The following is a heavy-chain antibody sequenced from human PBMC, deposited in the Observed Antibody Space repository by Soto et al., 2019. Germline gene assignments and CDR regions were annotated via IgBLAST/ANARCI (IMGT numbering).Heavy chain of an antibody. D-gene: IGHD3-10*01. Sequence: EVQLVESGGGLVQPGGSLRLSCAASEFTFSRYWMHWVRQAPGKGLVWVSQINEDGSGTNYADSVKGRFTISRDHAKNMLYLQMNSLRVEDTAMYYCTSSHGLPGQDYWSQGSLVTVSS. CDR2: INEDGSGT. J-gene: IGHJ4*02. CDR3: TSSHGLPGQDY. V-gene: IGHV3-74*01. CDR1: EFTFSRYW.